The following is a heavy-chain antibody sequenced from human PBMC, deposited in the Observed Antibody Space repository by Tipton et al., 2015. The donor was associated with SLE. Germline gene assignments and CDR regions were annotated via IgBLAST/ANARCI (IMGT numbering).Heavy chain of an antibody. D-gene: IGHD6-13*01. CDR3: ARDSTFYRF. J-gene: IGHJ4*02. Sequence: LRLSCTVSGVSIRSYFWSWIRQPPGKGLELIGFVDNSGSAGYNPSLKSRVTLSVDTSKNQFSLKLSSVTAADTAVYYGARDSTFYRFWGEGTLVTVSS. CDR2: VDNSGSA. V-gene: IGHV4-59*01. CDR1: GVSIRSYF.